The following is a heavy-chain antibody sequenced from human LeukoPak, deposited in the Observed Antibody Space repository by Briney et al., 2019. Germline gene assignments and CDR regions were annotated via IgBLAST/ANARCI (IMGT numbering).Heavy chain of an antibody. CDR2: ISSSGNTI. CDR1: GFTFTNYE. V-gene: IGHV3-48*03. D-gene: IGHD3-9*01. Sequence: GGSLRLSCAPSGFTFTNYEMSWVRQAPGKGLEWVSYISSSGNTIYYADSVKGRFTISRDNAKNSLYLQMNSLRAEDTAVYYCARSIDILTGYGMDVWGKGTTVTVSS. CDR3: ARSIDILTGYGMDV. J-gene: IGHJ6*04.